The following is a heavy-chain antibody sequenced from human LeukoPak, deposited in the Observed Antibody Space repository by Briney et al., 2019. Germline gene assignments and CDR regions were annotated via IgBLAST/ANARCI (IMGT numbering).Heavy chain of an antibody. CDR2: IYYSGST. CDR1: GGSISSSSYY. J-gene: IGHJ4*02. Sequence: SETLSLTCTVSGGSISSSSYYWGWIRQPPGKGLEWIGSIYYSGSTYYNPSLKSRVTISVDTSKNQFSLKLSSVTAADTAVYYCARERSIDYGDYGLDYWGQGTLVTVSS. V-gene: IGHV4-39*07. D-gene: IGHD4-17*01. CDR3: ARERSIDYGDYGLDY.